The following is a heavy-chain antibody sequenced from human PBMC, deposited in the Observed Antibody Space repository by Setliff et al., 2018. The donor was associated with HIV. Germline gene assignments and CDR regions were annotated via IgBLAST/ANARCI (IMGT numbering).Heavy chain of an antibody. CDR2: VYHGGRT. CDR3: ARQAIATRSFDY. D-gene: IGHD2-21*01. J-gene: IGHJ4*02. CDR1: GHSISSDYY. V-gene: IGHV4-38-2*01. Sequence: SETLSLTCVVSGHSISSDYYCGWIRQSPGKGLAWIGSVYHGGRTDHSPSLKSRVTISTHTSKNQFSLELTSVTAADTAIYYCARQAIATRSFDYWGQGTLVTVSS.